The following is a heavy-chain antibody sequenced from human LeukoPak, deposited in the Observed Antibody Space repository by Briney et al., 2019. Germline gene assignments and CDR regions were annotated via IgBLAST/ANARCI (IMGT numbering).Heavy chain of an antibody. CDR2: INHSGST. CDR1: GGSFSGYY. CDR3: ARGLFAPEVVVVPAAAYFDY. Sequence: SETLSLTCAVYGGSFSGYYWSWIRQPPGKGLEWIGEINHSGSTNYNPSLKSRVTISVDTSKNQLSLKLSSVTAADTAVYYCARGLFAPEVVVVPAAAYFDYWGQGTLVTVSS. J-gene: IGHJ4*02. V-gene: IGHV4-34*01. D-gene: IGHD2-2*01.